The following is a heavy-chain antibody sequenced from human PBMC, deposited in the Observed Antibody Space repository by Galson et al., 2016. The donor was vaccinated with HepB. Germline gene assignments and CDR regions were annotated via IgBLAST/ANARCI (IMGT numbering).Heavy chain of an antibody. J-gene: IGHJ4*02. CDR2: SRNKANNYNT. D-gene: IGHD3-9*01. CDR3: AKMEVYLVNDWRTGNDH. Sequence: SLRLSCAASGFSFSDYYIDWVRQAPGKGLEWVGRSRNKANNYNTYYAASVKGRFFISRDDSKNSLFLQMNSLRTEDTAVYFCAKMEVYLVNDWRTGNDHWGQGTLVTVSS. V-gene: IGHV3-72*01. CDR1: GFSFSDYY.